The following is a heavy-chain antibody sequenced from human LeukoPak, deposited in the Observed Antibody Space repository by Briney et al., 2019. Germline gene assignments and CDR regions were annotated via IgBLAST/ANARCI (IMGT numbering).Heavy chain of an antibody. CDR2: ISGSGGST. D-gene: IGHD4-17*01. J-gene: IGHJ4*02. CDR1: GFTFTNAW. CDR3: ASRNDYGYYFDY. Sequence: GGSLRLSCAASGFTFTNAWMSWVRQAPGKGLEWVSAISGSGGSTYYADSVKGRFTISRDNSKNTLYLQMNSLRAEDTAVYYCASRNDYGYYFDYWGQGTLVTVSS. V-gene: IGHV3-23*01.